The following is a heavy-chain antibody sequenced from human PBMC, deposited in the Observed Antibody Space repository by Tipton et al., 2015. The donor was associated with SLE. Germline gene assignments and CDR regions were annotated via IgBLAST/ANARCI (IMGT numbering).Heavy chain of an antibody. J-gene: IGHJ4*02. D-gene: IGHD6-6*01. Sequence: TLSLTCTVSGGSISSHYWSWIRQPPGKGLEWIGYIYYSGSTNYNPSLKSRVTISLDTSKNQFSLKLSSVTAADTAVYYCASFANWARWGQGTLGTVSS. CDR3: ASFANWAR. CDR2: IYYSGST. V-gene: IGHV4-59*11. CDR1: GGSISSHY.